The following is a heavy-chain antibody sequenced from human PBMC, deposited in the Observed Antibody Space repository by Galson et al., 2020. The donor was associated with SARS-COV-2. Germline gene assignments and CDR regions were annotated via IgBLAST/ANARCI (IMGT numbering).Heavy chain of an antibody. J-gene: IGHJ4*02. D-gene: IGHD4-17*01. CDR1: GYTFSSYS. CDR2: ISTWFGDT. CDR3: VRERAPIDYGDSLYQFQY. Sequence: GESLKISCKTSGYTFSSYSISWVRQAPGQGLEWMGWISTWFGDTKYAQKFQGRVTMTTDTATNTAYMEVKRLGSDDTAGYYCVRERAPIDYGDSLYQFQYWGQGTLVTVSS. V-gene: IGHV1-18*01.